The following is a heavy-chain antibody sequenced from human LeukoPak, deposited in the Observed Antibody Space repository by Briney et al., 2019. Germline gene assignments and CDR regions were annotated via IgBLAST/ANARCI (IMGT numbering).Heavy chain of an antibody. V-gene: IGHV4-4*09. CDR1: GGSISSYY. D-gene: IGHD2-2*01. CDR2: IYTSGST. Sequence: PSETLSLTCTVPGGSISSYYWSWVRQPPGKGLEWVGYIYTSGSTNYNPSLKSRVTISVDTSKNQFSLKLSSVTAADTAVYYCARQGYDIVVVPAAYYYYYCMDVWGKGTTVTVSS. CDR3: ARQGYDIVVVPAAYYYYYCMDV. J-gene: IGHJ6*03.